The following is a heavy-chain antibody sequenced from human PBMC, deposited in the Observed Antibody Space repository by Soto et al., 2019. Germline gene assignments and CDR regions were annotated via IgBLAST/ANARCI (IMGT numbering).Heavy chain of an antibody. CDR1: GGSISTSTYY. J-gene: IGHJ4*01. D-gene: IGHD4-17*01. CDR2: IYYSGGT. Sequence: LSLTCTVSGGSISTSTYYWGWIRQPPGKGLAWIGSIYYSGGTYYNPSLKSRITISIDTSKNQFSQKLRFVTDADTAVYYCATHMTTIIMPFDYWGHGILVTVSS. CDR3: ATHMTTIIMPFDY. V-gene: IGHV4-39*01.